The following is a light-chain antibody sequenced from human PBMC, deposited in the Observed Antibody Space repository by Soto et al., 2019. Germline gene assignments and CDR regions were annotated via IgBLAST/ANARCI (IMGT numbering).Light chain of an antibody. CDR2: GAS. J-gene: IGKJ3*01. V-gene: IGKV3-15*01. CDR1: QSVSSN. Sequence: EIVMTQSPATLSVSPGERATLSCRASQSVSSNLAWYQQKPGQAPRLLIYGASTRATGLPARFSGSGSGTEFTLTIRRLQSEDFAVYYCQQYNKWPPFTFGPGTKVDIK. CDR3: QQYNKWPPFT.